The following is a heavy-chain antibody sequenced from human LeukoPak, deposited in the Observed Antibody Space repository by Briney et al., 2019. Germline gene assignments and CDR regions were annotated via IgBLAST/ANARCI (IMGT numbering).Heavy chain of an antibody. J-gene: IGHJ3*02. CDR3: AKGTTMYAFDI. Sequence: GGSLRLSCAASGLTFDHYVMHWVRQAPGKGLEWVSLISGDGGSTYYADSVKGRLTISRDNSKNSLCLQMNSLTTEDTALYFCAKGTTMYAFDIWGQGTMVTVSS. D-gene: IGHD1-1*01. CDR2: ISGDGGST. CDR1: GLTFDHYV. V-gene: IGHV3-43*02.